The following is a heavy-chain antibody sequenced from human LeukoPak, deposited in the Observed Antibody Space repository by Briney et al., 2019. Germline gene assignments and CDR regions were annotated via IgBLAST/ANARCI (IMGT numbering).Heavy chain of an antibody. J-gene: IGHJ3*02. CDR3: ARVGDLGAFDI. CDR2: IYTSGST. D-gene: IGHD3-3*01. Sequence: PSQTLSLTCTVSGGSISSGRYYWSWIRQPAGKGLEWIGRIYTSGSTNYNPSLKSRVTISVDTSKNQFSLKLSSVTAADTAVYYCARVGDLGAFDIWGQGTMVTVSS. V-gene: IGHV4-61*02. CDR1: GGSISSGRYY.